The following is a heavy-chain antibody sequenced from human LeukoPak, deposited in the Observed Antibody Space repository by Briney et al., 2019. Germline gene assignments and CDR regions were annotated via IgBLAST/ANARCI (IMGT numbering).Heavy chain of an antibody. V-gene: IGHV4-30-4*01. D-gene: IGHD6-13*01. CDR3: ARGRSSSWTVT. CDR2: IYYSGST. Sequence: PSETLSLTCTVSGGSISSGDYYWSWIRQPPGKGLEWIGYIYYSGSTNYNPSLKSRVTISVDTSKNQFSLKLSSVTAADTAVYYCARGRSSSWTVTWGQGTLVTVSS. CDR1: GGSISSGDYY. J-gene: IGHJ4*02.